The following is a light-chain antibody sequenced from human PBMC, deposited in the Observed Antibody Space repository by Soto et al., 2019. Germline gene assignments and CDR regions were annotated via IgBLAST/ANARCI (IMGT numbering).Light chain of an antibody. CDR1: QTISSW. CDR3: PPFLIYS. Sequence: SPSALSGNVGGPGTIPCRASQTISSWLAWYQQKPGKAPKLLIYKASTLKSGVPSRFSGSGSGTECTLTISSLQPDNLATYYCPPFLIYSLGHVAKV. V-gene: IGKV1-5*03. J-gene: IGKJ1*01. CDR2: KAS.